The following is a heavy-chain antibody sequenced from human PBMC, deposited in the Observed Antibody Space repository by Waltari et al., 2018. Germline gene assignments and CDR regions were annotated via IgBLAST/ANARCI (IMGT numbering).Heavy chain of an antibody. J-gene: IGHJ5*02. V-gene: IGHV2-70*04. CDR2: IDWDDTK. Sequence: QVTLKESGPALVKPTQTLTLTCTFSGFSLSSSGMRVSWIRQPPGKALEWLARIDWDDTKFYSTSLNTSITISKDSSNTQVVLTMPTMDLVTPPPYSWPRMPPRKTSLGAWAQETLVPVSS. CDR1: GFSLSSSGMR. D-gene: IGHD3-16*01. CDR3: PRMPPRKTSLGA.